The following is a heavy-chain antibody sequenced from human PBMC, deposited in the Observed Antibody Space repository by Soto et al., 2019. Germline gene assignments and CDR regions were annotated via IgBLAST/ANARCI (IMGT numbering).Heavy chain of an antibody. CDR1: GGSISSSSYY. CDR3: ASFVVAAAAGVYYGMDV. CDR2: IYYSGST. D-gene: IGHD6-13*01. Sequence: SETLSLTCTVSGGSISSSSYYWGWIRQPPGKGLEWIGSIYYSGSTYYNPSLKSRVTISVDTSKNQFSLKLSSVTAADTAAYYCASFVVAAAAGVYYGMDVWGQGTTVTVSS. J-gene: IGHJ6*02. V-gene: IGHV4-39*01.